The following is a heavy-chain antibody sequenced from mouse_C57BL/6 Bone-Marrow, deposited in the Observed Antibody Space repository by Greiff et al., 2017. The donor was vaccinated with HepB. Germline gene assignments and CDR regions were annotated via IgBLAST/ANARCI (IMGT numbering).Heavy chain of an antibody. D-gene: IGHD2-3*01. CDR2: IHPNSGST. Sequence: VQLQQPGAELVKPGASVKLSCKASGYTFTSYWMHWVKQRPGQGLEWIGMIHPNSGSTNYNEKFKSKATLTVDKSSSTAYMQLSSLTSEDSAVYYCARADGYLYYYAMDYWGQGTSVTVSS. CDR1: GYTFTSYW. V-gene: IGHV1-64*01. J-gene: IGHJ4*01. CDR3: ARADGYLYYYAMDY.